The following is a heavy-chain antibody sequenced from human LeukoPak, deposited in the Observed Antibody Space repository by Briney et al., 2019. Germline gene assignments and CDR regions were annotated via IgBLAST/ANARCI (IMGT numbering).Heavy chain of an antibody. CDR2: IYTSGST. J-gene: IGHJ4*02. CDR1: GGSISSYY. CDR3: AREYPSYSSGYPYFDY. V-gene: IGHV4-4*07. D-gene: IGHD3-22*01. Sequence: PSETLSLTCTVSGGSISSYYWSWIRQPAGKGLEWIGRIYTSGSTNYNPSLKSRVTISVDTSKNQFSLKLSSVTAADTAVYYCAREYPSYSSGYPYFDYWGQGTLVTVSS.